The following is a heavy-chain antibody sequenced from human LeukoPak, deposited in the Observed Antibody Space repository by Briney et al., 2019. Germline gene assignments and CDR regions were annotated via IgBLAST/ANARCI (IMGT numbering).Heavy chain of an antibody. V-gene: IGHV4-39*07. CDR3: ARDDGDYGGYYFDY. D-gene: IGHD4-17*01. Sequence: SETLSLTCTVSGGSISSSSYYWGWIRQPPGKGLEWIGSIYYSGSTYYNPSLKSRVTISVDTSKNQFSLKLSSVTAADTAVYYCARDDGDYGGYYFDYWGQGTLVTVSS. CDR1: GGSISSSSYY. J-gene: IGHJ4*02. CDR2: IYYSGST.